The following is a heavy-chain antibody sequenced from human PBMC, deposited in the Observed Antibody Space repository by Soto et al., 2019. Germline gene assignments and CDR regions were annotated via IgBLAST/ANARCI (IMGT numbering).Heavy chain of an antibody. Sequence: EVQLVESGGGLVQPGGSLRLSCAASGFTFSSYWMHWVRQAPGKGLVWVSRINSDGSSTSYADSVKGRFTISRDNAKNTPYLQMNSLRAEDTAVYYCARVNQYCRSTSCFYYYYYGMDVWGQGTTVTVSS. D-gene: IGHD2-2*01. V-gene: IGHV3-74*01. J-gene: IGHJ6*02. CDR1: GFTFSSYW. CDR3: ARVNQYCRSTSCFYYYYYGMDV. CDR2: INSDGSST.